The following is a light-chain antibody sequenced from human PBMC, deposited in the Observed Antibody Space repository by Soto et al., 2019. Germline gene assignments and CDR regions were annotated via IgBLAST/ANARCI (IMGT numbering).Light chain of an antibody. CDR1: NSDVVSHNF. CDR3: CSLSNGATWV. J-gene: IGLJ3*02. V-gene: IGLV2-23*01. CDR2: EAT. Sequence: QSALTQPASVSGSPGQSITISCTGTNSDVVSHNFVSWYQQYPGKAPKLLIYEATKRPSGLSNRFSGSKSGNTASLPISGLQAEDEADYYCCSLSNGATWVFGGGTKLTVL.